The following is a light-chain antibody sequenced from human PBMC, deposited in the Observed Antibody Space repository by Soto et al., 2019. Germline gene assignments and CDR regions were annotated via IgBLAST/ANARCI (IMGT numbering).Light chain of an antibody. CDR1: QSVSSY. Sequence: EIVLTQSPATLSLSPGERATLSCRASQSVSSYLAWYQQKPGQAPRLLIYDASNRATGIPARFSGSGSGTDFTLTISRLEPEDFAVYYCQQYVTSSPRTFGQGTKVDTK. CDR3: QQYVTSSPRT. J-gene: IGKJ1*01. CDR2: DAS. V-gene: IGKV3-11*01.